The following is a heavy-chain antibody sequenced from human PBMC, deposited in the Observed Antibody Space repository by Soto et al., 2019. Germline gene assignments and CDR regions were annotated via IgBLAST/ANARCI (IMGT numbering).Heavy chain of an antibody. J-gene: IGHJ4*02. D-gene: IGHD3-16*01. CDR1: GFTFSNYG. CDR3: AKYERGENFAH. CDR2: ILYDGSDK. V-gene: IGHV3-30*18. Sequence: QVQLVESGGGVVQPGRSLRLSCAASGFTFSNYGMHWVRQAPGRGLEWVALILYDGSDKDYADSLKGRFTISRDNSKNMLYLQMNSLRTDDTAVYYCAKYERGENFAHWGQGTLVTVTS.